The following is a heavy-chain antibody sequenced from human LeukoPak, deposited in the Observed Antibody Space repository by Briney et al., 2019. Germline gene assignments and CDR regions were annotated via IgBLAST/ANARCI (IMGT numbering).Heavy chain of an antibody. D-gene: IGHD3-22*01. CDR2: IWYDGSDK. J-gene: IGHJ4*02. CDR3: ARELPPVVNFYFDS. V-gene: IGHV3-33*01. CDR1: GFTFSSYG. Sequence: GGSLRLSCEASGFTFSSYGMHWVRQAPGKGLEWVAVIWYDGSDKYYADSVKGRFSISRDNSKNTLYLQTNSLRAEDTAVYYCARELPPVVNFYFDSWGQGTLVTVSS.